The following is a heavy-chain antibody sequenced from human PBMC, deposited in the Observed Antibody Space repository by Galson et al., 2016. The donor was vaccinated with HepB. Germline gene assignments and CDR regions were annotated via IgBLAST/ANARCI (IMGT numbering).Heavy chain of an antibody. D-gene: IGHD5-24*01. CDR1: GYTFTSYY. V-gene: IGHV1-46*01. CDR3: ARLGREMATTSPGPLYYFDY. Sequence: SCKASGYTFTSYYMRWVRQAPGQGLEWMGIINPSGGSTSYAQKFQGRVTMTRDTSTSTVYMELGSLRSEDTAVYYCARLGREMATTSPGPLYYFDYWGQGTLVTVSS. J-gene: IGHJ4*02. CDR2: INPSGGST.